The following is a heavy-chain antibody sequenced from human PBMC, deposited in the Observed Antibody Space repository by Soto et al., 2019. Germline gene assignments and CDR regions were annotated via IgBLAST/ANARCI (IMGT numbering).Heavy chain of an antibody. CDR2: PYYTGKT. D-gene: IGHD1-20*01. V-gene: IGHV4-59*01. J-gene: IGHJ4*02. CDR3: VRNHNRAGSFDS. CDR1: GGTIGAYY. Sequence: SETLSLTCTISGGTIGAYYWSWIRQLHGKDLEWIAYPYYTGKTDHNPSLEGRVPISLGTSRNQFSLNLRSVTAADTAVYYCVRNHNRAGSFDSWGPGVSVTV.